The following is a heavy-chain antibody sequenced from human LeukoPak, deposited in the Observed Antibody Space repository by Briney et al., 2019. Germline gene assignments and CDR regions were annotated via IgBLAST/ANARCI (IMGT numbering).Heavy chain of an antibody. CDR3: ARDDGVAARPDYFDY. V-gene: IGHV4-4*07. CDR1: GGSISTYY. J-gene: IGHJ4*02. Sequence: SETLSLTCTVSGGSISTYYWSWIRQPAGKGLEWIGRIYTSESTNYNPSLKSRVTMSIDTSKNQFSLKLSSVTAADTAVYYCARDDGVAARPDYFDYWGQGTLVTVSS. CDR2: IYTSEST. D-gene: IGHD6-6*01.